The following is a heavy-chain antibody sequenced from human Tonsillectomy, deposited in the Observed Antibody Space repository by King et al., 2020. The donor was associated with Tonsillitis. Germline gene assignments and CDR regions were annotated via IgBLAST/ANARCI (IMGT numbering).Heavy chain of an antibody. D-gene: IGHD3-16*01. V-gene: IGHV3-23*04. CDR2: ISGSGGST. J-gene: IGHJ4*02. CDR1: GFTFSSYA. CDR3: AKDRGDYVWGTFDY. Sequence: VQLVESGGGLVQPGGSLRLSCAASGFTFSSYAMSWVRQAPGKGLEWVSAISGSGGSTYYADSVKGRFTISRDTSNNTLFLQMNSLRAEDTAVYYCAKDRGDYVWGTFDYWGQGTLVTVSS.